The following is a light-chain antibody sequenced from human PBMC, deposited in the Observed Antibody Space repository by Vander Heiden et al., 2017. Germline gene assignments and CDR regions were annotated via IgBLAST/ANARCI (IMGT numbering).Light chain of an antibody. CDR3: QQNYAIPHT. Sequence: DIVMTQPPDSLLVALGGRATTNCKSSRSVLFSTNNKSYLAWFQQKAAQPPRLLIYWASTRESGVPDRFSGSGSETDFTLTISSLQAEDVAVYYCQQNYAIPHTFGQGTKLEIK. CDR1: RSVLFSTNNKSY. V-gene: IGKV4-1*01. J-gene: IGKJ2*01. CDR2: WAS.